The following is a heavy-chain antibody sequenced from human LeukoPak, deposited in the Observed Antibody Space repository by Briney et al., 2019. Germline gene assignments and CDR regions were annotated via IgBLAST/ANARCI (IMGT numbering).Heavy chain of an antibody. Sequence: PSETLSLTCTVSGGSISSYYWSWFRQPPGKGLEWIGDIYYSGSTNYNPSLKSRVTISVDTSKNQFSLKLSSVTAADTAVYYCARDPRTLCSGGSCDTTNAFDIWGQGTMATVSS. CDR1: GGSISSYY. J-gene: IGHJ3*02. D-gene: IGHD2-15*01. CDR3: ARDPRTLCSGGSCDTTNAFDI. V-gene: IGHV4-59*01. CDR2: IYYSGST.